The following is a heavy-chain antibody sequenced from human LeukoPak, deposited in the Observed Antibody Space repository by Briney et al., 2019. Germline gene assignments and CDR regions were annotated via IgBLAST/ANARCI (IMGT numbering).Heavy chain of an antibody. CDR3: ATAASFGVITPDFDY. CDR1: GYTFAKYW. CDR2: VYPGDFDT. V-gene: IGHV5-51*01. Sequence: GGSLRLSCKGYGYTFAKYWIGWVRQMPGKGLEWMGIVYPGDFDTRYSPSFQGQVTISADRSISTAYLQWSSLKASDTAIYYCATAASFGVITPDFDYWGQGTLVTVSS. J-gene: IGHJ4*02. D-gene: IGHD3-3*01.